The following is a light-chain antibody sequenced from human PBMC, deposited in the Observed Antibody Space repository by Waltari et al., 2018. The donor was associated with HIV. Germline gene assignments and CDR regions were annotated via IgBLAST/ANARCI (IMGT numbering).Light chain of an antibody. Sequence: QSVLTQPPSASGIPGQRGTISCPGSSPHIGSIYVYLYQHLPGAAPKLLIYRSDQRPSGVPDRFSGTKSGTSASLTISGLRSEDEGDYYCGAWDDSLRIYVFGTGTKVTVL. J-gene: IGLJ1*01. V-gene: IGLV1-47*01. CDR3: GAWDDSLRIYV. CDR1: SPHIGSIY. CDR2: RSD.